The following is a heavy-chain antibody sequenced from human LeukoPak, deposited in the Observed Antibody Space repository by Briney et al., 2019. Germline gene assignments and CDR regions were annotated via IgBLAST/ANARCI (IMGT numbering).Heavy chain of an antibody. Sequence: GESLKISCKTSGYIFGTYWIGWVRQMPGKGLEWMGVIYPGDSDTRYSPSFQGQVTISADKSIDTAYLQWSSLKASDTAMYYCARHSSSWSYAPAIDYWGQGTLVSVSS. CDR2: IYPGDSDT. CDR1: GYIFGTYW. CDR3: ARHSSSWSYAPAIDY. J-gene: IGHJ4*02. D-gene: IGHD6-13*01. V-gene: IGHV5-51*01.